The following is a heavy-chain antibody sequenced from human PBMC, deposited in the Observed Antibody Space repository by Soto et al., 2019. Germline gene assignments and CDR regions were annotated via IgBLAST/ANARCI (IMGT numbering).Heavy chain of an antibody. J-gene: IGHJ1*01. CDR3: AKSEYYDSSGYYSNTAEYFQH. CDR2: ISYDGSNK. V-gene: IGHV3-30*18. CDR1: GFTSSSYG. Sequence: GGSLRLSCAASGFTSSSYGMHWVRQAPGKGLEWVAVISYDGSNKYYADSVKGRFTISRDNSQNTLYLLMNSLRAEDTAVFYCAKSEYYDSSGYYSNTAEYFQHWGQGTLVTVSS. D-gene: IGHD3-22*01.